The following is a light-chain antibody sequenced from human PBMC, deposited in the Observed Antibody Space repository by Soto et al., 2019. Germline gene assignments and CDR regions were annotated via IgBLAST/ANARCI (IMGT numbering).Light chain of an antibody. V-gene: IGLV2-14*01. Sequence: QSALTQPASVSGSPGQSITISCTGTSSDVGGYDFVSWYQQHPGKAPKLMIYEVSDRPSGVSNRFSGSKSGNTASLTISGLQAEYEAHYYCTSYTSSSTLDVVFGGGTQLTVL. J-gene: IGLJ2*01. CDR1: SSDVGGYDF. CDR2: EVS. CDR3: TSYTSSSTLDVV.